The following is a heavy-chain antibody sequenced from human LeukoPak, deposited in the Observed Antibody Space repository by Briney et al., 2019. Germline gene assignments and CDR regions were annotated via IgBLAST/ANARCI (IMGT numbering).Heavy chain of an antibody. Sequence: ETLSLTCTVSGGSISSYYWSWIRQPPGKGLEWIGYIYYSGSTNYNPSLKSQVTISVDTSKNQFSLKLSSVTAADTAVYYCARGDKGYSYGYYYYMDVWGKGTTVTISS. CDR3: ARGDKGYSYGYYYYMDV. V-gene: IGHV4-59*01. D-gene: IGHD5-18*01. CDR1: GGSISSYY. CDR2: IYYSGST. J-gene: IGHJ6*03.